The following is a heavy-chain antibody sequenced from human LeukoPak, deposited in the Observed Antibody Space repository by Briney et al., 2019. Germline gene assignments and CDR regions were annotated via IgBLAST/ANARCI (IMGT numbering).Heavy chain of an antibody. J-gene: IGHJ5*02. Sequence: GASVKVSCKASGYTFSNYYMHWVRQAPGQGLEWMGIINPNDGSTSYAQRFQGRVTMTRDTSTSTFYMELSTLRYEDTAVYYCAREIAARPVSRVDPWGQGTLVTVSS. D-gene: IGHD6-6*01. V-gene: IGHV1-46*01. CDR3: AREIAARPVSRVDP. CDR2: INPNDGST. CDR1: GYTFSNYY.